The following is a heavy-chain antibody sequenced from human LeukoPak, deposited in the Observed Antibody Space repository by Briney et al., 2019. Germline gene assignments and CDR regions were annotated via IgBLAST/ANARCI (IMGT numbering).Heavy chain of an antibody. V-gene: IGHV3-11*01. Sequence: GGSLRLSCAASGFTFSDYYMSWIRQAPGKGLEWVSYISSSGSTIYYTDSVKGRFTISRDNAKNSLYLQMNSLRAEDTAVYYCARDRYVGATTAGDSDSWGQGTLVTVSS. J-gene: IGHJ4*02. CDR1: GFTFSDYY. CDR3: ARDRYVGATTAGDSDS. CDR2: ISSSGSTI. D-gene: IGHD1-26*01.